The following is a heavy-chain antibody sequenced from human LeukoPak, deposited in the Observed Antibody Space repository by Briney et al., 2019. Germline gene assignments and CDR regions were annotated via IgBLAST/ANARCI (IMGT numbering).Heavy chain of an antibody. CDR2: ISAYNGNT. Sequence: ASVKVSCKASGYTFTSYGISWVRQAPGQGLEWMGWISAYNGNTNYAQKLQGRVTMTTDTSTSTAYMELRSLRSDDTAVYYCARDFTLGATYYYDSSGYYRTGYFDYWGQGTLVPVSS. CDR1: GYTFTSYG. CDR3: ARDFTLGATYYYDSSGYYRTGYFDY. V-gene: IGHV1-18*01. D-gene: IGHD3-22*01. J-gene: IGHJ4*02.